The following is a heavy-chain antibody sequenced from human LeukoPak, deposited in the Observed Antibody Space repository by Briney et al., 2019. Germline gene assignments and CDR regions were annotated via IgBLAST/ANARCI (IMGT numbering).Heavy chain of an antibody. CDR3: VASSLGPGDLDY. V-gene: IGHV3-72*01. J-gene: IGHJ4*02. D-gene: IGHD4-17*01. CDR1: VYTFTDNS. CDR2: TRDKAASYST. Sequence: GSLRLSSAASVYTFTDNSIDWVRQAPGKGRGWVFRTRDKAASYSTEYATSVRGRFTVSRDDSKNSLYLQMNSLRTEDTAVYFCVASSLGPGDLDYWGQGTLVTVSS.